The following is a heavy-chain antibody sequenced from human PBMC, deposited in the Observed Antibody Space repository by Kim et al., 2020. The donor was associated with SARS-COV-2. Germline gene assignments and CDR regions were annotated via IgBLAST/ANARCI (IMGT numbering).Heavy chain of an antibody. D-gene: IGHD3-10*01. J-gene: IGHJ5*02. CDR2: IYHTGVT. CDR1: GASVSGSTFY. V-gene: IGHV4-39*01. CDR3: ARHGRGSNWFDP. Sequence: SETLSLTCTVSGASVSGSTFYWAWIRQSPGKGLEWIGSIYHTGVTYFNPSFKSRVSMSVDTSRNQWSLTLNSVTATDTAIYYCARHGRGSNWFDPWGQGSLVTVSS.